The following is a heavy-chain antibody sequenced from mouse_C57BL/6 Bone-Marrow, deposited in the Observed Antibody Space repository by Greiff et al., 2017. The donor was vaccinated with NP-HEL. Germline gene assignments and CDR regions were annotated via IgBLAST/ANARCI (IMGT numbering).Heavy chain of an antibody. CDR3: ASYYYGSSSFDY. J-gene: IGHJ2*01. CDR2: IDPNSGGT. CDR1: GYTFTSYL. Sequence: QVQLQQPGAELVKPGASVKLSCKASGYTFTSYLMHWVKQRPGRGLEWIGRIDPNSGGTKNNEKLKSKATLTIDKPSSTAYMQINSLTQEDSAVYMCASYYYGSSSFDYWGQGTTLTVSS. V-gene: IGHV1-72*01. D-gene: IGHD1-1*01.